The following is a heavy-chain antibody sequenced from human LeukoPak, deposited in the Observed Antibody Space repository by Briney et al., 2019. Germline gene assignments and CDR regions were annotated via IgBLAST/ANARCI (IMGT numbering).Heavy chain of an antibody. CDR1: GFTVSSNY. J-gene: IGHJ4*02. V-gene: IGHV3-53*01. D-gene: IGHD2-2*01. CDR2: IYSGGST. Sequence: PGGSLRLSCAASGFTVSSNYMSWVRQAPGKGLEWVSVIYSGGSTYYANSVKGRFTIPRDNSKNMLFLQMNSLRAEDTAVYFCASSASLVCLDYWGQGTLVTVSS. CDR3: ASSASLVCLDY.